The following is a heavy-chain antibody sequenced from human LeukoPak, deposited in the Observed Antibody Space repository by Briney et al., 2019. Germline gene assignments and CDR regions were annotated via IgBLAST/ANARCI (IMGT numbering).Heavy chain of an antibody. CDR1: GFTFSIYA. CDR2: ISGSGGST. V-gene: IGHV3-23*01. Sequence: GGSLRLSCAASGFTFSIYAMSWVRQAPGKGLEWVSAISGSGGSTYYADSVKGRFAISRDNSKNTLYLQMNSLRAEDTAVYYCAKGYSYYDFWSGPPGRFDPWGQGTLVTVSS. CDR3: AKGYSYYDFWSGPPGRFDP. J-gene: IGHJ5*02. D-gene: IGHD3-3*01.